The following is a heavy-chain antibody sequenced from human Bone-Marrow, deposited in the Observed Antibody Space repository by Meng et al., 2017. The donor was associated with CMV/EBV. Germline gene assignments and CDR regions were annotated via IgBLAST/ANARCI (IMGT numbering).Heavy chain of an antibody. CDR3: ASLPPYGDSDY. D-gene: IGHD4-17*01. CDR2: IIPIFGTA. J-gene: IGHJ4*02. V-gene: IGHV1-69*05. Sequence: SVKVSCKASGGTFSSYAISWVRQAPGQGLEWMGGIIPIFGTANYAQKFQGRVTITTDESTSTAYMELSSLRSEDTAVYCCASLPPYGDSDYWGQGTLVTVSS. CDR1: GGTFSSYA.